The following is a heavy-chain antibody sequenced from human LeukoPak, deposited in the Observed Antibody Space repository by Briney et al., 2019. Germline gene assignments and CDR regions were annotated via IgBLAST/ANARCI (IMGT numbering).Heavy chain of an antibody. CDR2: ISGSSSTI. Sequence: GGSLRLSCAASGFTFSSYSMNWVRQAPGKGLEWVSYISGSSSTIDYADSVKGRFTISRDNAKNSLYLQMNSLRAEDTAIYYCARDGAYDTSGYALAPDYWGQGTLVTVSS. CDR3: ARDGAYDTSGYALAPDY. D-gene: IGHD3-22*01. V-gene: IGHV3-48*04. CDR1: GFTFSSYS. J-gene: IGHJ4*02.